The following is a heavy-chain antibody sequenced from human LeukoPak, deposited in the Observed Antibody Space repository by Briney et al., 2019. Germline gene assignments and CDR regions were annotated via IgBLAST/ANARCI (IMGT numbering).Heavy chain of an antibody. CDR1: GFTFSSYA. D-gene: IGHD1-26*01. CDR3: ARTRYSRFIDY. J-gene: IGHJ4*02. CDR2: ISGSGGST. V-gene: IGHV3-23*01. Sequence: GGSLRLSCAASGFTFSSYAMSWVRQAPGKGLEWVSAISGSGGSTYYADSVKGRFTISRDNAKNSLYLQMNSLRAEDTAVYYCARTRYSRFIDYWGQGTLVTVSS.